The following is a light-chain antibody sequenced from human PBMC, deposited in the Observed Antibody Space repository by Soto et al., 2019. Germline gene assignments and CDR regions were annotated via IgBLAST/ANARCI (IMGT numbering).Light chain of an antibody. Sequence: EIVLTQSPGTLSLSPGVRATLSCRASQSVSSSYLAWYQQKPGQAPRLLIYGASSRATGIPDRFSGSGSGTDFTLTISRLEPEDFAVYYCQQYSSSPWTFGQGTKVEIK. J-gene: IGKJ1*01. CDR3: QQYSSSPWT. V-gene: IGKV3-20*01. CDR2: GAS. CDR1: QSVSSSY.